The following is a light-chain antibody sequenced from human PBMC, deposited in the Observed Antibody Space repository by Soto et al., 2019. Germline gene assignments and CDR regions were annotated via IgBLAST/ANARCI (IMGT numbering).Light chain of an antibody. CDR1: QSVNYN. CDR3: QQYNNWLSLT. CDR2: GAS. J-gene: IGKJ4*01. Sequence: EILLTQSPAIVSVSPGERATLSCWASQSVNYNLAWYQQKPGQAPRLLIYGASTRATGIPARFSGSGSGTDFTLTISSLKSEDFAVYYCQQYNNWLSLTFGGGTKVDIK. V-gene: IGKV3-15*01.